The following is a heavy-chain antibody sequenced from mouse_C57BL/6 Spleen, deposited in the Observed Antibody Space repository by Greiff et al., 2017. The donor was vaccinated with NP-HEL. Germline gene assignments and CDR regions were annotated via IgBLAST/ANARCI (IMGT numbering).Heavy chain of an antibody. V-gene: IGHV3-6*01. J-gene: IGHJ2*01. D-gene: IGHD2-5*01. CDR1: GYSITSGYY. CDR3: ASAYYSNYGFPYFDY. CDR2: ISYDGSN. Sequence: VQLKESGPGLVKPSQSLSLTCSVTGYSITSGYYWNWIRQFPGNKLEWMGYISYDGSNNYNPSLKNRISITRDTSKNQFFLKLNSVTTEDTATYYCASAYYSNYGFPYFDYWGQGTTLTVSS.